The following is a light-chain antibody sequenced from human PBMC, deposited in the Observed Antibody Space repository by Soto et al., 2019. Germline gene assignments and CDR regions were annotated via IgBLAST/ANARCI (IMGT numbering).Light chain of an antibody. Sequence: EIVLTQSPATLSLSPGERATLSCRASQSVNNYLAWYQQKPGQAPRPLIYDASSRATDIPARFSGSGSGTDFTLTISSLEPEDFATYYCHQRSNWPLTFGGGTKVEIK. CDR3: HQRSNWPLT. J-gene: IGKJ4*01. V-gene: IGKV3-11*01. CDR2: DAS. CDR1: QSVNNY.